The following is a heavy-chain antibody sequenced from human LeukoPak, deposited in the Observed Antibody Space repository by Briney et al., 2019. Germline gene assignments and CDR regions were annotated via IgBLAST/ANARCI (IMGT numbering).Heavy chain of an antibody. CDR1: GGSISSYY. CDR2: IYYSGST. CDR3: ARHRSVVVITTDFDY. V-gene: IGHV4-59*08. D-gene: IGHD3-22*01. Sequence: SETLSLTCTVSGGSISSYYWSWIRQPPGKGLEWIGYIYYSGSTNYNPSLKSRVTISVDTSKNQFSLKLSSVTAADTAVYYCARHRSVVVITTDFDYWGQGTLVTVSS. J-gene: IGHJ4*02.